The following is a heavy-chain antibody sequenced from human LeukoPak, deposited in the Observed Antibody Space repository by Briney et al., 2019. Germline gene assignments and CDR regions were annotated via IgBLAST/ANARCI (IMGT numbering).Heavy chain of an antibody. D-gene: IGHD3-3*01. CDR3: ARVFGYYDFWSGYPYWGYYGMDV. CDR2: INAGNGNT. Sequence: ASVTVSCKASGYTFTSYAMHWVRQAPGQRLEWMGWINAGNGNTKYSQKFQGRVTITRDTSASTAYMELSSLRSEDTAVYYCARVFGYYDFWSGYPYWGYYGMDVWGQGTTVTVSS. V-gene: IGHV1-3*01. J-gene: IGHJ6*02. CDR1: GYTFTSYA.